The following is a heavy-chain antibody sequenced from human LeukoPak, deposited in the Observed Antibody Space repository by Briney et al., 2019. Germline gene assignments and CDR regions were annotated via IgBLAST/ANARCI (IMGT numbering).Heavy chain of an antibody. CDR2: ISSSGSTI. J-gene: IGHJ5*02. D-gene: IGHD3-10*01. Sequence: PGGSLRLSCAASGFTFSSYSMNWVRQAPGKGLEWVSYISSSGSTIYNADSVKGRFTISRDNAKNSLYLQMNSLRAEDTAVYYCAREAVFGWFDPWGQGTLVTVSS. V-gene: IGHV3-48*04. CDR3: AREAVFGWFDP. CDR1: GFTFSSYS.